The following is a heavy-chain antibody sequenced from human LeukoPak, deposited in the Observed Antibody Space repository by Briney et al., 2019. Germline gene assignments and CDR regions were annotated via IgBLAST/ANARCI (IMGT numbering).Heavy chain of an antibody. CDR3: ARGFWAGDILTGCYWMPPAPFDP. Sequence: ASVKVSCKASGYTFTSYGISWVRQAPGQGLEWMGWISAYNGNTNYAQKLQGRVTMTTDTSTSTAYMELRSLRSDDTAVYYCARGFWAGDILTGCYWMPPAPFDPWGQGTLVTVSS. J-gene: IGHJ5*02. CDR1: GYTFTSYG. CDR2: ISAYNGNT. D-gene: IGHD3-9*01. V-gene: IGHV1-18*04.